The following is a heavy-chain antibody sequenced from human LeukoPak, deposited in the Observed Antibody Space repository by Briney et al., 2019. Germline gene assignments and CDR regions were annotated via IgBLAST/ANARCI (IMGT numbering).Heavy chain of an antibody. CDR3: ARDRYYYDSSGYYYPEFDY. CDR2: IRSKANSYAT. CDR1: GFTFSGSA. J-gene: IGHJ4*02. Sequence: GGSLKLSCAASGFTFSGSAMHWVRQASGKGLEWVGRIRSKANSYATAYAASVKGRFTISRDDSKNTAYLQMNSLRAEDTAVYYCARDRYYYDSSGYYYPEFDYWGQGTLVTVSS. D-gene: IGHD3-22*01. V-gene: IGHV3-73*01.